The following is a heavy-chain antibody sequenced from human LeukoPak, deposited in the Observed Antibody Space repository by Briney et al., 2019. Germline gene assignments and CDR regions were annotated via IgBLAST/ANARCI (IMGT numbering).Heavy chain of an antibody. CDR2: INTNTGNP. CDR1: GYIFTSYV. CDR3: ARGDYETHGYQTR. J-gene: IGHJ4*02. D-gene: IGHD3-22*01. V-gene: IGHV7-4-1*02. Sequence: ASVKVSCKASGYIFTSYVLHWVRQAPGQGLEWMGWINTNTGNPTYAQGFTGRFVFSLDTSVSTAYLQVSSLKADDTAMYYCARGDYETHGYQTRWGQGTLVTVSS.